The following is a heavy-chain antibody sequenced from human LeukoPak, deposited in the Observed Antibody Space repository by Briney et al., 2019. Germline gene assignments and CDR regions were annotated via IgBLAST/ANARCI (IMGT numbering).Heavy chain of an antibody. CDR3: ARDRYGDGFAHFDY. J-gene: IGHJ4*02. CDR2: ITPSGGT. V-gene: IGHV1-2*02. D-gene: IGHD5-24*01. CDR1: GYTFTGCY. Sequence: ASVTLFCKTSGYTFTGCYMHCASQAPGQGLEWMGWITPSGGTNYPQKFQGRVAITRDTSITTAYMDLSRLTSDDTAMYYCARDRYGDGFAHFDYWGQGALVTVSS.